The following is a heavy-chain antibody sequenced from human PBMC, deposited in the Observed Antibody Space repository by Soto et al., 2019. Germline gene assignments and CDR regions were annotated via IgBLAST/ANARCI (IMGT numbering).Heavy chain of an antibody. CDR1: GGSISSRSYY. CDR2: IYYSGST. V-gene: IGHV4-39*01. Sequence: SETLSLTCTVSGGSISSRSYYWGWIRQPPGKGLEWIGSIYYSGSTYYNPSLKSRVTISVDTSKSQFSLKLSSVTAADTAVYYFTCFFSGGYGYGFYYYGMDVWGQGTTVTVSS. J-gene: IGHJ6*02. CDR3: TCFFSGGYGYGFYYYGMDV. D-gene: IGHD5-18*01.